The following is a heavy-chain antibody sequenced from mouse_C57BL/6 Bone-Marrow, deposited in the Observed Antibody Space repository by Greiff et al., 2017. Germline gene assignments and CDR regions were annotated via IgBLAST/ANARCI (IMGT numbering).Heavy chain of an antibody. J-gene: IGHJ2*01. V-gene: IGHV1-15*01. CDR1: GYTFTDYE. Sequence: QVQLQQSGAELVRPGASVTLSCKASGYTFTDYEMHWVKQTPVHGLEWIGAIDPETGGTAYNQKFTGKAILTADKSSSTAYMELRSLTSEDSAVYYCTNYYGSSYFDYWGQGTTLTVAS. CDR2: IDPETGGT. D-gene: IGHD1-1*01. CDR3: TNYYGSSYFDY.